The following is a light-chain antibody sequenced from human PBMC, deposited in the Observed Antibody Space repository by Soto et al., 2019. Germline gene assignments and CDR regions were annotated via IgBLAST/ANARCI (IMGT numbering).Light chain of an antibody. Sequence: QAVVTQEPSLTVSPGVTVTLTCASSTGAVTSGYFPNWFQQKPGQAPRPLIYSTSNKHSWTPARFSGSLLGGKAALTLSGVQPEDEAEYYCLLYYGGDVRRFGGGTKVTVL. V-gene: IGLV7-43*01. CDR1: TGAVTSGYF. J-gene: IGLJ3*02. CDR2: STS. CDR3: LLYYGGDVRR.